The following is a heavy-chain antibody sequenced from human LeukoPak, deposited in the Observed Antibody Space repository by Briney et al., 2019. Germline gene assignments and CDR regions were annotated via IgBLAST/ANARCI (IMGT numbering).Heavy chain of an antibody. Sequence: NPSATLSLTCTVSGVSISDYYWSWIRQPPGKGLEWIGYIYYSGSTNYNPSLKSRVTISADTSKNQFSLKLSSVTAADTAVYYCARDDVWGSLDYWGQGTLVTVSS. J-gene: IGHJ4*02. CDR1: GVSISDYY. CDR2: IYYSGST. D-gene: IGHD3-16*01. CDR3: ARDDVWGSLDY. V-gene: IGHV4-59*01.